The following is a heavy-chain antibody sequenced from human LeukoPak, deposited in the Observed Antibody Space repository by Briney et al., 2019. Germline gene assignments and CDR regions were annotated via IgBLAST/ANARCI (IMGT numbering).Heavy chain of an antibody. Sequence: PGGSLRLSCAASGFTFSSYSMNWVRQAPGKGLEWVSSISSSSSYIYYADSVKGRFTISRDNAKNSLYLQMNSLRAEDTAVYYCARDLGIAAAGTDYWGQGTLVTVSS. D-gene: IGHD6-13*01. CDR1: GFTFSSYS. CDR2: ISSSSSYI. V-gene: IGHV3-21*01. CDR3: ARDLGIAAAGTDY. J-gene: IGHJ4*02.